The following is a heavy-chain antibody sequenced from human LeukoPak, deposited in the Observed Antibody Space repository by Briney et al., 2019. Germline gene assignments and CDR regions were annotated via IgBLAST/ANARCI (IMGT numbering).Heavy chain of an antibody. CDR1: GFTFSNFA. CDR3: ARSDSIDYYSRFFDF. V-gene: IGHV3-23*01. D-gene: IGHD3-22*01. J-gene: IGHJ4*02. CDR2: IWGSGDMT. Sequence: PGGSLRLSCAASGFTFSNFAVSWVRQAPGKGLEWVSAIWGSGDMTKYADSVKGRFTTSRDNSKNTVYLQMNSLRAEDTAVYYCARSDSIDYYSRFFDFWGQGTLVTVSS.